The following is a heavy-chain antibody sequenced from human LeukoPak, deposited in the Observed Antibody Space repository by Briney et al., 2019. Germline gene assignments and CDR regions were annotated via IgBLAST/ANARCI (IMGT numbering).Heavy chain of an antibody. CDR3: ARAGYRSSTSCSYYYYYYMDV. Sequence: ASVKVSCKASGYTFTSYGISWVRQAPGQGLEWMGWISAYNGNTNYAQKLQGRVTMTTDTSTSTAYMELRSLRSDDTAVYYCARAGYRSSTSCSYYYYYYMDVWDKGTTVTISS. CDR2: ISAYNGNT. V-gene: IGHV1-18*01. D-gene: IGHD2-2*01. CDR1: GYTFTSYG. J-gene: IGHJ6*03.